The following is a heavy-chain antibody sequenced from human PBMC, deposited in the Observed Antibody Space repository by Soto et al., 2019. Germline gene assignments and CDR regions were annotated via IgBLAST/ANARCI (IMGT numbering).Heavy chain of an antibody. J-gene: IGHJ3*02. CDR2: IYYSGST. CDR3: ARHHGWYDAFDI. D-gene: IGHD6-19*01. V-gene: IGHV4-59*08. Sequence: SETLSLTCTVSGGSISSYYWSWIRQPPGKGLEWIGYIYYSGSTNYNPSLKSRVTISVDTSKNQFSLKLSSVTAADTAVYYCARHHGWYDAFDIWGQGTMVTVSS. CDR1: GGSISSYY.